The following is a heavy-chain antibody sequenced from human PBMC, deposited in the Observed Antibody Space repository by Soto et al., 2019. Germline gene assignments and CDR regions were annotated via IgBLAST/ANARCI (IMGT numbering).Heavy chain of an antibody. Sequence: ASVKVSCKASGGTFSSYAISWVRQAPGQGLEWLGGIIPIFGTANYAQKFQGRVTITADESTSTAYMELSSLRSEDTAVYYCARDRRARRDYYYGMDVWGQGTTVTVSS. J-gene: IGHJ6*02. CDR2: IIPIFGTA. V-gene: IGHV1-69*13. CDR3: ARDRRARRDYYYGMDV. CDR1: GGTFSSYA.